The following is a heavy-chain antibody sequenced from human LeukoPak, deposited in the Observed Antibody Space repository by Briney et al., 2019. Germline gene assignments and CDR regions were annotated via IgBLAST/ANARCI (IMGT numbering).Heavy chain of an antibody. Sequence: GGSLRLSCAASGFPFSSYWMHWVRQAPGKGLVWVSRINSDGSSTSYADSVKGRFTISRDSAKNTLYLQMNSLRAEDTAVYYCARGGVYSRGLFDYWGQGTLVRVSS. CDR2: INSDGSST. J-gene: IGHJ4*02. V-gene: IGHV3-74*01. CDR3: ARGGVYSRGLFDY. CDR1: GFPFSSYW. D-gene: IGHD6-19*01.